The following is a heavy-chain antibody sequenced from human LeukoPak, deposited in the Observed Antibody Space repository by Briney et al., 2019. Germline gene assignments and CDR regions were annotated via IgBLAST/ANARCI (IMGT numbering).Heavy chain of an antibody. CDR3: ARGRPPMVRGVIISSGWFDP. V-gene: IGHV1-2*02. CDR1: GYTFTGYY. CDR2: VNPNSGGT. Sequence: ASVKVSCKASGYTFTGYYMHWVRQAPGQGLEWMGWVNPNSGGTNYAQKFQGRVTMTRDTSISTAYMELSRLRSDDTAVYYCARGRPPMVRGVIISSGWFDPWGQGTLVTVSS. D-gene: IGHD3-10*01. J-gene: IGHJ5*02.